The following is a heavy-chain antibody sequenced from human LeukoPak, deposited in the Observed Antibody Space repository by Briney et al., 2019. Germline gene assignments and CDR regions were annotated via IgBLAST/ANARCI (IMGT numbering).Heavy chain of an antibody. V-gene: IGHV1-18*04. J-gene: IGHJ4*02. CDR3: ARNPLRLDYDYVWGSYRQEYYFDY. CDR1: GYTFTSYG. CDR2: ISAYNGNT. Sequence: ASVKVSCKASGYTFTSYGISWVRQAPGQGLEWMGWISAYNGNTNYAQKLQGRVTMTTDTSTSTAYMELRSLRSDDTAVYYCARNPLRLDYDYVWGSYRQEYYFDYWGQGTLVTVSS. D-gene: IGHD3-16*02.